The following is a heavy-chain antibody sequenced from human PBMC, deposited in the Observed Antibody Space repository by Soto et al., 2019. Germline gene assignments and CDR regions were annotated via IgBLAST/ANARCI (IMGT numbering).Heavy chain of an antibody. Sequence: GESLKISCKGSGYSFTSYWIGWVRQMPGKGLEWMGIIYPGDSDTRYSPSFQGQVTISADKSISTAYLQWSSLKASDTAMYYCARLDGYNPHYHYYGMDVWGQGTTVTVSS. CDR2: IYPGDSDT. J-gene: IGHJ6*02. CDR3: ARLDGYNPHYHYYGMDV. CDR1: GYSFTSYW. V-gene: IGHV5-51*01. D-gene: IGHD5-12*01.